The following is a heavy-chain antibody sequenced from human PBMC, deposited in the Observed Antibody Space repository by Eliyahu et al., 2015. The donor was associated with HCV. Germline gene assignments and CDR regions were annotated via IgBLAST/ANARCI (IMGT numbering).Heavy chain of an antibody. V-gene: IGHV4-31*03. J-gene: IGHJ6*04. CDR3: ARDLGYGWRXPYYGLDV. D-gene: IGHD6-19*01. Sequence: QVQLQESDPGLVKPSQTLSLFCSVSGXSISGGXYYWXWVRHXPGRGLEWIGYIYHSGYTFYNPTLKNRVTMSLDTXKNQVSLQMISVTVAGTAVYFCARDLGYGWRXPYYGLDVWGKGTTVTVSS. CDR1: GXSISGGXYY. CDR2: IYHSGYT.